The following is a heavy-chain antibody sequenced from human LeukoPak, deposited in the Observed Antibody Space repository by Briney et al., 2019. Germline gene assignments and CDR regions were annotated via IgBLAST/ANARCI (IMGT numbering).Heavy chain of an antibody. CDR1: GFTFSSYA. Sequence: GGSLRLSCAASGFTFSSYAMSWVRQAPGKGLEWVSAISGSGGNRYYADSVKGRFTISRDNSKNTLYLQMNSLRAEDTAVYYCAKDIPSPRIPAAGLFDYWGQGTLVTVSS. D-gene: IGHD2-2*01. J-gene: IGHJ4*02. V-gene: IGHV3-23*01. CDR3: AKDIPSPRIPAAGLFDY. CDR2: ISGSGGNR.